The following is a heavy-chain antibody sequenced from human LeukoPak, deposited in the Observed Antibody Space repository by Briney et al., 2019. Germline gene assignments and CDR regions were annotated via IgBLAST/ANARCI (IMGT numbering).Heavy chain of an antibody. CDR2: VNSDGSST. Sequence: GGSLRLSCAASGFTFSSYWMHWVRQAPGKGLVWVSRVNSDGSSTTYADSVRGRFTISRDNAKNTLYLQMNSLRAEDTAVYYCARGSTQYSSGWYGLDYWGQGTLVTVSS. J-gene: IGHJ4*02. CDR3: ARGSTQYSSGWYGLDY. CDR1: GFTFSSYW. V-gene: IGHV3-74*01. D-gene: IGHD6-19*01.